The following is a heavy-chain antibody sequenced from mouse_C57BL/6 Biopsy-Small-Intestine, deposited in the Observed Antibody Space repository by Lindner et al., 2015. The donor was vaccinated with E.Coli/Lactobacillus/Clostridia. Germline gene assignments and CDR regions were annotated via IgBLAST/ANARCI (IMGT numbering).Heavy chain of an antibody. Sequence: SVKVSCKASGYTFMSYGIHWVRQAPGQGLEWMGWIATHNAYTNYAQKFQGRVTMTTDTSTSTAYMELRSLRSDDTAVYYCARLHSGDSLNWYFDLWGRGTLVTVSS. V-gene: IGHV1-4*01. J-gene: IGHJ1*01. CDR1: GYTFMSYG. CDR2: IATHNAYT. CDR3: ARLHSGDSLNWYFDL. D-gene: IGHD1-3*01.